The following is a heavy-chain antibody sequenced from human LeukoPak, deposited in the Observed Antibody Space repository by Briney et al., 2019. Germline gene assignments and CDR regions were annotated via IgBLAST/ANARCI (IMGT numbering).Heavy chain of an antibody. J-gene: IGHJ4*02. V-gene: IGHV3-21*01. Sequence: PGGSLRLSCAASGFTFSSYSMNWVRQAPGKGLEWVSSISSSSSYIYYADSVKGRFTISRDNAKNSLYLQMNSLRAEDTAVYYCATASGSYLVVSFDYWGQGTLVTVSS. CDR3: ATASGSYLVVSFDY. D-gene: IGHD1-26*01. CDR1: GFTFSSYS. CDR2: ISSSSSYI.